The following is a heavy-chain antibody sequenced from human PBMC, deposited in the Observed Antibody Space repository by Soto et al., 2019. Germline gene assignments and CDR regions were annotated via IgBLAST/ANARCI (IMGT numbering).Heavy chain of an antibody. V-gene: IGHV3-23*01. Sequence: GGSLRLSCAASGFTFSSYAMSWLRQAPGKGLEWVSAISGSGGSTYYADSVKGRFTISRDNSKNTLYLQMNSLRAEDTAVYYCAKDVNDYGDYVIGNYWGQGTLVTVSS. J-gene: IGHJ4*02. D-gene: IGHD4-17*01. CDR3: AKDVNDYGDYVIGNY. CDR2: ISGSGGST. CDR1: GFTFSSYA.